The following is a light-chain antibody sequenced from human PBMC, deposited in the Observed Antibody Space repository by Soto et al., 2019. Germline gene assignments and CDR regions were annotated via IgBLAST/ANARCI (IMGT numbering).Light chain of an antibody. V-gene: IGLV3-21*02. CDR3: QVWTCSAECCV. CDR1: KIGSKI. CDR2: DAA. J-gene: IGLJ3*02. Sequence: SYELTHPPTRSEAPGQTAKVTRGGDKIGSKIVHWYKQRPGQAPVAVVFDAAARPSGIPARIFASRSGDTATRTTMRVHPRDEADYYCQVWTCSAECCVFGGGTKETVL.